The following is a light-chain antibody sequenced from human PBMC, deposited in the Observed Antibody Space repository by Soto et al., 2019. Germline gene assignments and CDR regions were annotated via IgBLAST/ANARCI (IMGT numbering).Light chain of an antibody. CDR2: DVS. J-gene: IGLJ1*01. Sequence: QSALTQPASVSGSPGQSITISCTGTSSDVGGHNSVSWYRQDPGKAPKLMIYDVSNRPSGVSDRFSGSKSGNTASLTISGLQIEDEADYCCSSFTSSVTYVFGTGTKVTVL. V-gene: IGLV2-14*01. CDR3: SSFTSSVTYV. CDR1: SSDVGGHNS.